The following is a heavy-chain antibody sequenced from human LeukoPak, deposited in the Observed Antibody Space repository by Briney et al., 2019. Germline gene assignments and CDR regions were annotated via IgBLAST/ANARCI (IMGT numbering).Heavy chain of an antibody. CDR3: ARGRIADLDY. V-gene: IGHV3-66*01. J-gene: IGHJ4*02. D-gene: IGHD6-13*01. CDR1: EFSVGSNY. CDR2: IYSGGST. Sequence: PWGSLRLSCAASEFSVGSNYMTWVRQAPGKGLEWVSLIYSGGSTYYADSVKGRFTISRDNSKNTLYLQMNSLRAEDTAVYYCARGRIADLDYWGQGTLVTVSS.